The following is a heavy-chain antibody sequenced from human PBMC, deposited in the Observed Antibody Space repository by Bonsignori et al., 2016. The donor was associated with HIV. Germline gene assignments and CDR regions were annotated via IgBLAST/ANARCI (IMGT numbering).Heavy chain of an antibody. D-gene: IGHD2-2*01. CDR2: IIPIFGTA. J-gene: IGHJ6*03. CDR3: ARDIVVASYYYYYMDV. V-gene: IGHV1-69*01. Sequence: WVRQAPGQGLEWMGGIIPIFGTANYAQKFQGRVTITADESTSTAYMELSSLRSEDTAVYYCARDIVVASYYYYYMDVWGKGTTVTVSS.